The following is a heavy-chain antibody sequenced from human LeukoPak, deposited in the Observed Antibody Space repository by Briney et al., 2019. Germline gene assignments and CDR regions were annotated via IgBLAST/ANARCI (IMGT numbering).Heavy chain of an antibody. D-gene: IGHD1-14*01. J-gene: IGHJ4*02. CDR2: ISSGGSYI. V-gene: IGHV3-21*01. CDR1: GFTFSGYT. Sequence: GGSLRLSCAASGFTFSGYTMNWVRQAPGKGLEGVASISSGGSYIFYASSLKGRFTISRDNAQTSLYLQMDSLRDEDTAVYYCTRDLSGTAASDYWGQGTLVTVSS. CDR3: TRDLSGTAASDY.